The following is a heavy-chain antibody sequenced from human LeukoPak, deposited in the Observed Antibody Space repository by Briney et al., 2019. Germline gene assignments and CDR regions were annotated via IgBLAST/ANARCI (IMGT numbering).Heavy chain of an antibody. D-gene: IGHD3-22*01. Sequence: SETLSLTCAVYGGSFSGYYWTWIRQPAGKGLEWIGRFHTGGSANYNPSLKSRVTISVDTSKNQFSLRLNSVTAADTAIYYCAREEYYDDSGYYFRYFDSWGQGTLVTVSS. CDR3: AREEYYDDSGYYFRYFDS. CDR2: FHTGGSA. CDR1: GGSFSGYY. V-gene: IGHV4-4*07. J-gene: IGHJ4*02.